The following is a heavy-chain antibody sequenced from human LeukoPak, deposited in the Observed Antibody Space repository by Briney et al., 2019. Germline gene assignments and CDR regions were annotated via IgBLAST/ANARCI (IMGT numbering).Heavy chain of an antibody. CDR2: IYHSGST. V-gene: IGHV4-30-2*01. Sequence: SETLSLTCAVSGGSISSGGYSWSWIRQPPGKGLEWIGYIYHSGSTYYNPSLKSRVTISVDRSKNQFSLKLSSVTAADTAAYYCARQITMIVGGRWFDPWGQGTLVTVSS. CDR1: GGSISSGGYS. CDR3: ARQITMIVGGRWFDP. J-gene: IGHJ5*02. D-gene: IGHD3-22*01.